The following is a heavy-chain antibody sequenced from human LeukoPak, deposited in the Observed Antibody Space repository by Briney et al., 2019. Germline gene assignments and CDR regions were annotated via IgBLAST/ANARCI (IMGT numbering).Heavy chain of an antibody. D-gene: IGHD1-26*01. J-gene: IGHJ4*02. CDR2: VHLSGAT. V-gene: IGHV4-4*02. CDR3: TRESGAFSPFGF. CDR1: GGSITTTNW. Sequence: SETLSLTCAVSGGSITTTNWWSWVRQPPGKGLEWIGEVHLSGATNYNPSLESRVSMSIDKSKNHLSLEVTSVTAADTAIYYCTRESGAFSPFGFWGQGTLLTVPS.